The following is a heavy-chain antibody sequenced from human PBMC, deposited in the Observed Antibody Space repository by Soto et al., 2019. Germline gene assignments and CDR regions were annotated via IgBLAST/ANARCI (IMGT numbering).Heavy chain of an antibody. CDR3: ARQDGSGTYYFYS. Sequence: GESLKISCKASGYSFTFYWIAWVRQLPGKGLEWMGIIYPRDSDTRYSPSFQGQVSISADKSISTAYLQWSSLKASDTAMYYCARQDGSGTYYFYSWGQGTLVTVSS. J-gene: IGHJ4*02. CDR2: IYPRDSDT. V-gene: IGHV5-51*01. D-gene: IGHD3-10*01. CDR1: GYSFTFYW.